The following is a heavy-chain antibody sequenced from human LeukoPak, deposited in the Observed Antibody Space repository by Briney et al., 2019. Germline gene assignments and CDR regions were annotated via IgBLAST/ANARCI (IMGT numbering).Heavy chain of an antibody. Sequence: GGSLRLSCAASGFTVSSNYMSWVRQAPGKGLEWVSVIYSGGSTYYADPVKGRFTISRDNSKNTLYLQMNSLRAEDTAVYYCARDLGDYYDSSGYYPPYYYYGMDVWGQGTTVTVSS. J-gene: IGHJ6*02. V-gene: IGHV3-53*01. D-gene: IGHD3-22*01. CDR2: IYSGGST. CDR3: ARDLGDYYDSSGYYPPYYYYGMDV. CDR1: GFTVSSNY.